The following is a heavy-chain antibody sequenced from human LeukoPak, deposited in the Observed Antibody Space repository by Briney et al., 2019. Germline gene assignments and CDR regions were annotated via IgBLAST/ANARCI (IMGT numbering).Heavy chain of an antibody. Sequence: GGSLRLSCAASGFTFSSYWMSWVRQAPGKGLEWVANIKQDGSEKYYVDSVKGRFTISRDNAKNSLYLQMNSLRAEDTAVYYCAKALRYCSGGSCYGGGAFDIWGQGTMVTVSS. V-gene: IGHV3-7*01. CDR3: AKALRYCSGGSCYGGGAFDI. CDR1: GFTFSSYW. D-gene: IGHD2-15*01. J-gene: IGHJ3*02. CDR2: IKQDGSEK.